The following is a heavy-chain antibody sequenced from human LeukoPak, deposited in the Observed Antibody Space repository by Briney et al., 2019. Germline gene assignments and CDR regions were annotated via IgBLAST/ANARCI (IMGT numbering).Heavy chain of an antibody. CDR2: IKPDGTEK. Sequence: GGSLRLSCAASGFTFSKSWMSWARQAPGKGLECVANIKPDGTEKYYVDSVKGRFTISRDNAKNSLYLQMNSLRAEDTAVYYCARDILLGWGQGTLVTVSS. J-gene: IGHJ4*02. CDR1: GFTFSKSW. CDR3: ARDILLG. V-gene: IGHV3-7*03.